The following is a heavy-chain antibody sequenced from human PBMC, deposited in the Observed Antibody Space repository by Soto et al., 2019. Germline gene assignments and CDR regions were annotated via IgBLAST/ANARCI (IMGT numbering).Heavy chain of an antibody. CDR1: GFTFSRYA. J-gene: IGHJ6*02. CDR3: ARAPEGMDV. V-gene: IGHV3-30-3*01. CDR2: ISYDGSNK. Sequence: QVQLVESGGGVVQPGRSLRLSCAASGFTFSRYAVHWVRQAPGKGLEWVAVISYDGSNKYYADSVKGRFTISRDISKNTLYLQMNGLRTEDTAVFYCARAPEGMDVWGQGTTVTVSS.